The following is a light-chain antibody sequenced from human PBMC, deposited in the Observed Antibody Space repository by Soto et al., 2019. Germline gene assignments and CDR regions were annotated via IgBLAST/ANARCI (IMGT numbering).Light chain of an antibody. J-gene: IGKJ5*01. CDR3: QKHYINPIN. V-gene: IGKV1-27*01. CDR2: WAS. CDR1: QGISSW. Sequence: DIQMTQSPSSLSASVVDRVTITFLASQGISSWLAWYQQKPGQPPKLLIYWASTRESGVPDRFTGSGSGTDFTLTINSLQAEDVAVYYCQKHYINPINFGQGTRLEIK.